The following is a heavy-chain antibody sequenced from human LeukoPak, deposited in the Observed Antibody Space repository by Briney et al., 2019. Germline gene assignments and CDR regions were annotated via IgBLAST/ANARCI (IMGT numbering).Heavy chain of an antibody. CDR2: IYYSGTT. J-gene: IGHJ6*03. Sequence: SETLSLTCTVSGGSISSSSSCWGWIRQPPGKGLEWIATIYYSGTTYYNPSLKSRVTIFVDTSKNQFSLNLSSVTAADTAVYYCAGELVGYYYMDVWGKGTTVTVSS. V-gene: IGHV4-39*07. D-gene: IGHD2-15*01. CDR1: GGSISSSSSC. CDR3: AGELVGYYYMDV.